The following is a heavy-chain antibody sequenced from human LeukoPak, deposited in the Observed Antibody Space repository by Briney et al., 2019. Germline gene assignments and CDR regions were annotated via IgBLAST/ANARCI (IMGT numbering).Heavy chain of an antibody. D-gene: IGHD3-22*01. J-gene: IGHJ3*02. CDR1: GGAISSYY. Sequence: PSETLSLTCTVSGGAISSYYWSWIRQPPGEGLEWIVYIYYSGSTNYNPPLKSRVTISVDTCKNQFSLKLSSVTAADTAVYYCARLNSGYYYDSSGYPHDAFDIWGQGTMVTVSS. CDR2: IYYSGST. CDR3: ARLNSGYYYDSSGYPHDAFDI. V-gene: IGHV4-59*08.